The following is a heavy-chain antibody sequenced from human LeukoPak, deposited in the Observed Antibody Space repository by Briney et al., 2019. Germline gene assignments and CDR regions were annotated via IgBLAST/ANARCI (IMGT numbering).Heavy chain of an antibody. V-gene: IGHV4-59*01. Sequence: SETLSLTCTVSGGSISSYYWSWIRQPPGKGLEWIGYIYYSGSTNYNPSLKSRVTISVDTSKSQFSLKLSSVTAADTAVYYCARESRLGYFDYWGQGTLVTVSS. J-gene: IGHJ4*02. CDR2: IYYSGST. CDR3: ARESRLGYFDY. CDR1: GGSISSYY. D-gene: IGHD2-2*01.